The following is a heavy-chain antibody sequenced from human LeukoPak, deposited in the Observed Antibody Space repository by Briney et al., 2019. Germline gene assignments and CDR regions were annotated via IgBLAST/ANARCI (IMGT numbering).Heavy chain of an antibody. D-gene: IGHD3-22*01. J-gene: IGHJ5*02. CDR2: IYYSGST. CDR1: GGSISSSSYS. CDR3: ARAPYYYDSSGSPPDWFDP. V-gene: IGHV4-39*01. Sequence: SETLSLTCTVSGGSISSSSYSWGWIRQHPGKGLEWIGSIYYSGSTYYNPSLKSRVTISVDTSKNQFSLKLSSVTAADTAVYYCARAPYYYDSSGSPPDWFDPWGQGTLVTVSS.